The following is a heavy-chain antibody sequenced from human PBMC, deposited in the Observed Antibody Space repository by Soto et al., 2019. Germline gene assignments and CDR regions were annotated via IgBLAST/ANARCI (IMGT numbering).Heavy chain of an antibody. D-gene: IGHD2-15*01. CDR3: AVWGYCSGGSCYRKDY. CDR1: GGSFSGYY. CDR2: INHSGST. J-gene: IGHJ4*02. V-gene: IGHV4-34*01. Sequence: PSETLSLTCAVYGGSFSGYYWSWIRQPPGKGLEWIGEINHSGSTNYNPSLKSRVTISVDTSKNQFSLKLSSVTAADTAVYYCAVWGYCSGGSCYRKDYWGQGTLVTVSS.